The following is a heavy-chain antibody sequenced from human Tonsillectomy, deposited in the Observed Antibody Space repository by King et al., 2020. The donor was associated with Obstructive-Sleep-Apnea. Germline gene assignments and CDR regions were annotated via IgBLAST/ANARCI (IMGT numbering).Heavy chain of an antibody. CDR3: ARGFCDPDY. Sequence: EVQLVESGGGVVRPGGSLTLSCEASGFTFGVVGMSWVRQVPGKGLEWVAGINLNGETTSFGDSVKGRFTISRDNAKNSLYLEMNSLRAEDTALYHCARGFCDPDYWGQGTLVTVSS. J-gene: IGHJ4*02. D-gene: IGHD2-21*02. V-gene: IGHV3-20*01. CDR1: GFTFGVVG. CDR2: INLNGETT.